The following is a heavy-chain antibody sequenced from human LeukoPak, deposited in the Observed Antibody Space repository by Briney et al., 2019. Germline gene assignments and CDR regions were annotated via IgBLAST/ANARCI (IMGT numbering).Heavy chain of an antibody. Sequence: SVKVSCKASGGSFSSYEISWVRQAPGQGLDWMGVIIPMFGTAKYAQKFQGRVTITADKSTSTAYMELSSLRPEDTDVYYCAKFSSSGWSRSTNKWGQGTLVTVSS. CDR2: IIPMFGTA. D-gene: IGHD6-19*01. V-gene: IGHV1-69*06. CDR1: GGSFSSYE. J-gene: IGHJ4*02. CDR3: AKFSSSGWSRSTNK.